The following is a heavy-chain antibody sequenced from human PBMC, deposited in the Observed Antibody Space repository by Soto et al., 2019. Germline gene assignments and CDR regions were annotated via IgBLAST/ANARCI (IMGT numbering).Heavy chain of an antibody. CDR1: GGTFSSYA. CDR3: ASPACIAAAGTQDRKNYYYYGMDV. CDR2: IIPIFGTA. D-gene: IGHD6-13*01. V-gene: IGHV1-69*13. J-gene: IGHJ6*02. Sequence: SVKVSCKASGGTFSSYAISWVRQAPGQGLEWMGGIIPIFGTANYAQKFQGRVTITADESTSTAYMELSSLRSEDTAVYYCASPACIAAAGTQDRKNYYYYGMDVWGQGTTVTVSS.